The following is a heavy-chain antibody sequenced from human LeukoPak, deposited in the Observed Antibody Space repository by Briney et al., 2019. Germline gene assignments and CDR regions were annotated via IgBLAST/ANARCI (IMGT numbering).Heavy chain of an antibody. CDR1: GYTFISYS. J-gene: IGHJ6*02. Sequence: GASVKVSCKASGYTFISYSMHWVRQAPGQGLEWMGTINPNDGSTKFAQKFQGRVTMTRDTSTSTVYMELRSLRSDDTAVYYCARLTGRHYYYYGMDVWGQGTTVTVSS. D-gene: IGHD3-10*01. CDR3: ARLTGRHYYYYGMDV. CDR2: INPNDGST. V-gene: IGHV1-46*01.